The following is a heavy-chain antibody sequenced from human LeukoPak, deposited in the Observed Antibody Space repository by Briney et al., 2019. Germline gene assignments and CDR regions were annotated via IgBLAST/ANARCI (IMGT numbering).Heavy chain of an antibody. CDR3: VRESEYYFDHSASFDY. CDR1: GFTFTAYL. J-gene: IGHJ4*02. Sequence: GGSLRLSCAASGFTFTAYLIHWVRQAPGKGLEWVAVMSSDGNAMFYADSVKGRFTISGGNSKNTLYLQMNSLRAEDTAVYYCVRESEYYFDHSASFDYWGQGTLVTVSS. V-gene: IGHV3-30-3*01. CDR2: MSSDGNAM. D-gene: IGHD3-22*01.